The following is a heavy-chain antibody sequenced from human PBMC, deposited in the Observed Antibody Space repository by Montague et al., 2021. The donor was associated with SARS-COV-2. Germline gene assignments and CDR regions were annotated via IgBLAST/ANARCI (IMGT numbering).Heavy chain of an antibody. J-gene: IGHJ3*02. CDR3: AIEQLVQFDDFDI. Sequence: SLRLSCAASGFTFSSYAMHWVRQAPGKGLEWVAVISYDGSNKYYADSVKGRFTISRDNSKNTLYLQMNSPRAEDTAVYYCAIEQLVQFDDFDIWGQGTMVTVSS. D-gene: IGHD6-13*01. CDR1: GFTFSSYA. V-gene: IGHV3-30*04. CDR2: ISYDGSNK.